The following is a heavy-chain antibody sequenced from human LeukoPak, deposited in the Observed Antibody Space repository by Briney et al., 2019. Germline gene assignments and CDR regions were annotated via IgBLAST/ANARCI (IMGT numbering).Heavy chain of an antibody. CDR3: ARVGEYYYDSSGYSR. J-gene: IGHJ4*02. Sequence: ASVKVSCKASGYTFTRYYMHWVRQAPGQGLGWMGWINPNSGGTNYAQKFQGRVTMTRDTSISTAYMELSRLRSDDTAVYYCARVGEYYYDSSGYSRWGQGTLVTVSS. CDR1: GYTFTRYY. D-gene: IGHD3-22*01. V-gene: IGHV1-2*02. CDR2: INPNSGGT.